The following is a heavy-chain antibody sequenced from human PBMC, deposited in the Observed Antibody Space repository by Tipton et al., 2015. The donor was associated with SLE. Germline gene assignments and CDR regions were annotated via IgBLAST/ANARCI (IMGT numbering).Heavy chain of an antibody. CDR3: VVCSPSSCSYFDY. J-gene: IGHJ4*02. V-gene: IGHV4-4*07. CDR2: IYTGGNT. CDR1: GGSISRYY. Sequence: TLSLTCTVSGGSISRYYWGWIRQPAGKGLEWIGRIYTGGNTKYNPSLESRVTLSVDASKDQFSLRLTSVTAADTAVYYCVVCSPSSCSYFDYWGQGILVTVSS. D-gene: IGHD2-2*01.